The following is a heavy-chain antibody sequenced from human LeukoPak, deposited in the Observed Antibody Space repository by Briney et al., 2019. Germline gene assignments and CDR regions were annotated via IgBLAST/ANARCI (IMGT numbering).Heavy chain of an antibody. V-gene: IGHV4-4*07. Sequence: SETLSLTCTVSGGSISSYHWSWIRQPAGKGLEWIGRVYTSGSTNYNPSLKSRVTMSVATSKNQFSLKLNSVTAADTAVYYCARVTGYMIEDYFDYWGQGILVTVSS. D-gene: IGHD3-9*01. CDR3: ARVTGYMIEDYFDY. J-gene: IGHJ4*02. CDR1: GGSISSYH. CDR2: VYTSGST.